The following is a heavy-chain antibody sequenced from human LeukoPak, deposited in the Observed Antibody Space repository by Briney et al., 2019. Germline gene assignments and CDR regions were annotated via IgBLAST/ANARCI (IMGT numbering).Heavy chain of an antibody. CDR3: ARDEEQWLQFDY. CDR1: GGSVISYY. CDR2: IYTSGST. J-gene: IGHJ4*02. D-gene: IGHD6-19*01. Sequence: SSETLSLTCTVSGGSVISYYWSWIRQPAGKGLEWIGRIYTSGSTNYNPSLKSRVTMSVDTSKNQFSLKLSSVTAADTAVYYCARDEEQWLQFDYWGQGTLVTVSS. V-gene: IGHV4-4*07.